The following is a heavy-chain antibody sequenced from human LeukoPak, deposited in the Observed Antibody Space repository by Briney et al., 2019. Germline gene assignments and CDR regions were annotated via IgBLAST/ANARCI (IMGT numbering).Heavy chain of an antibody. CDR1: GFTVSSNY. Sequence: GGSLRLSCAASGFTVSSNYMSWVRQAPGKGLEWVSVIYSGGSTYYADSVKGRFTISRHNSENTLYLQMNSLRAEDTAVYYCARASYWSGSLDYWGQGTLVTVSS. CDR3: ARASYWSGSLDY. J-gene: IGHJ4*02. V-gene: IGHV3-53*04. D-gene: IGHD3-3*01. CDR2: IYSGGST.